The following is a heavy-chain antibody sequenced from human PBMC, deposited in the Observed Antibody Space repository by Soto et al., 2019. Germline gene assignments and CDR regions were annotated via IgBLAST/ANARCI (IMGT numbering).Heavy chain of an antibody. CDR1: GFSVSSFY. Sequence: EVQLVETGGGLIQPGGSLRLSCAASGFSVSSFYMTWVRQAPGKGLDWVSVIYAGGTTFYADSVKGRFTISRDNSMNTLFLQMNNLRAEYTAVYDCARLYDTSGHDAFDIWGQGTMVTVSA. CDR3: ARLYDTSGHDAFDI. J-gene: IGHJ3*02. CDR2: IYAGGTT. D-gene: IGHD3-22*01. V-gene: IGHV3-53*02.